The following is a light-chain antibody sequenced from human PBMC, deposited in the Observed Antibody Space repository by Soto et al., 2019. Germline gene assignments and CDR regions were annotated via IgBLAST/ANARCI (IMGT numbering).Light chain of an antibody. J-gene: IGKJ4*01. V-gene: IGKV3-20*01. CDR1: QSVSSSY. CDR3: QQYGSSPST. Sequence: EIVLTQSPGTLSLSPGERATLSCRASQSVSSSYLAWYQQKPGQAPRLLIYGASSRATGIPDRFSGSGSGPEFTLTISRLEPEDFAVYYCQQYGSSPSTFGGGTKVEIK. CDR2: GAS.